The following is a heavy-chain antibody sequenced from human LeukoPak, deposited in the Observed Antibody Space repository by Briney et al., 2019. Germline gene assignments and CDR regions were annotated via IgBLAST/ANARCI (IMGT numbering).Heavy chain of an antibody. CDR1: GFTFTSSA. J-gene: IGHJ4*02. V-gene: IGHV1-58*01. D-gene: IGHD2-21*02. Sequence: ASVKVSCKASGFTFTSSAVQWVRQARGQRLEWIGWIVVGSGNTNYAQKFQERVTITRDMSTSTAYMELSSLRSEDTAVYYCAADRVTACTPGDYWGQGTLVTVSS. CDR3: AADRVTACTPGDY. CDR2: IVVGSGNT.